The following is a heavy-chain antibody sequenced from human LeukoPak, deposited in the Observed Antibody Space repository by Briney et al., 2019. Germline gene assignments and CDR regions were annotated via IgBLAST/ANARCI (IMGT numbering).Heavy chain of an antibody. J-gene: IGHJ6*02. D-gene: IGHD5-18*01. CDR2: ISYDGSNN. V-gene: IGHV3-30*18. Sequence: GGSLRLSCAASGFTFSNDGMHWVRQAPGKGLEWVAVISYDGSNNYYADSVKGRFTISRDNYKNTLYLQMNSLRAEDTAVYYCAKVWRGYSYGLGADVWGQGTTVTVSS. CDR1: GFTFSNDG. CDR3: AKVWRGYSYGLGADV.